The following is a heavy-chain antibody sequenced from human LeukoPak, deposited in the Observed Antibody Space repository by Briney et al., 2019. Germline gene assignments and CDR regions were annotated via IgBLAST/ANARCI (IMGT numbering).Heavy chain of an antibody. V-gene: IGHV3-30*02. D-gene: IGHD3-10*01. CDR1: GFTFSSYG. Sequence: GGSLRLSCAASGFTFSSYGMHWVRQAPGKGLEWVAFIRYDGSNKYYADSVKGRFTISRDNSKNTLYLQMNSLRAEDTAVYYCASSPSGMYYYYMDVWGKGTTVTVSS. J-gene: IGHJ6*03. CDR2: IRYDGSNK. CDR3: ASSPSGMYYYYMDV.